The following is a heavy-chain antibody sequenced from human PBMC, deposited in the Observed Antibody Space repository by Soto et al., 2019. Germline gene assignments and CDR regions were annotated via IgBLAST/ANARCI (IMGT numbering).Heavy chain of an antibody. CDR1: GYTFTSYY. CDR2: INPSGGST. J-gene: IGHJ5*02. CDR3: ARDRITFFGVAPFDP. V-gene: IGHV1-46*03. D-gene: IGHD3-3*01. Sequence: ASVKVSCKAYGYTFTSYYMHWVRQAPGQGLEWMGIINPSGGSTSYAQKFQGRVTMTRDTSTSTVYMELSSLRSEDTAVYYCARDRITFFGVAPFDPWGQGTLVTDSS.